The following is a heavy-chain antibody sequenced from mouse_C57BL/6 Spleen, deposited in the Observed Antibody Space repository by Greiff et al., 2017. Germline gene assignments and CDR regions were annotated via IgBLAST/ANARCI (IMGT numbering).Heavy chain of an antibody. CDR2: IYPGSGST. V-gene: IGHV1-55*01. CDR3: ARGLVTTVVDPYFDY. J-gene: IGHJ2*01. CDR1: GYTFTSYW. D-gene: IGHD1-1*01. Sequence: VQLQQPGAELVKPGASVKMSCKASGYTFTSYWITWVKQRPGQGLEWIGDIYPGSGSTNYNEKFKSKATLTVDTSSSTAYMQLSSLTSEDSAVYYCARGLVTTVVDPYFDYWGQGTTLTVSS.